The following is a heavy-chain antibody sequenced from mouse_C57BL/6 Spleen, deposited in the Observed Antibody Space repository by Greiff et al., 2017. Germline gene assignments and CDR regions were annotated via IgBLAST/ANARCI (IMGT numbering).Heavy chain of an antibody. CDR1: GYTFTSYW. V-gene: IGHV1-69*01. Sequence: QVQLQQPGAELVMPGASVKLSCKASGYTFTSYWMHWVKQRPGQGLEWIGEIAPSDSYTNYNQKFKGKSTLTVDKSSSTAYMQLSSLTSEDSAVYYCARAITTVVATRGFDYWGQGTTLTVSS. D-gene: IGHD1-1*01. J-gene: IGHJ2*01. CDR3: ARAITTVVATRGFDY. CDR2: IAPSDSYT.